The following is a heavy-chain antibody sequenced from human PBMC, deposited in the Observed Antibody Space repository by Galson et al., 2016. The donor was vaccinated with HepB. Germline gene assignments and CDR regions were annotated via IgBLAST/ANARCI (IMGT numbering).Heavy chain of an antibody. D-gene: IGHD3-22*01. Sequence: SLRLSCAASGFTFDDYAMHWVRQAPGKGLEWVSGINWSSGSIDYADSVKGRFTISRDNAKKSLYLQMDSLRAEDTALYYCAKGDGSGNLRFSSVAFDFWSQGTMVTVSS. J-gene: IGHJ3*01. CDR1: GFTFDDYA. CDR2: INWSSGSI. V-gene: IGHV3-9*01. CDR3: AKGDGSGNLRFSSVAFDF.